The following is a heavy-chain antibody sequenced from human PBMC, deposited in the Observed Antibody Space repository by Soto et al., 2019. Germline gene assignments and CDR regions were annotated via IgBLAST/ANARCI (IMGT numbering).Heavy chain of an antibody. D-gene: IGHD1-26*01. J-gene: IGHJ4*02. Sequence: QVQLVQSGAEVRKPGASVKVSCKASGYSFNRHYIQWVRQAPGQGLEWMGMIDPSGGDTNYAKKFQGRVKLTSDKSMSTVYVELSSLRSENTAGYYCANRRGVGLTRSSFDSWGPGTLVIVSS. CDR1: GYSFNRHY. V-gene: IGHV1-46*02. CDR2: IDPSGGDT. CDR3: ANRRGVGLTRSSFDS.